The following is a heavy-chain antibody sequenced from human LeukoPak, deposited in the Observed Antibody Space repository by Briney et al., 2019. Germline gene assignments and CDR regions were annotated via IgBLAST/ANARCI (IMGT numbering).Heavy chain of an antibody. D-gene: IGHD5-18*01. J-gene: IGHJ6*02. Sequence: PGGSLRLSCAASGFTFNDYYMHWVRQAPGKGLDWVALMSPDGNKKYYADSVKGRFTISRDNSKNTVDLQLNSLRAEDTAVYYCARGIRGYSYGPYGMDVGGQGTTVTVSS. CDR3: ARGIRGYSYGPYGMDV. CDR1: GFTFNDYY. V-gene: IGHV3-30-3*01. CDR2: MSPDGNKK.